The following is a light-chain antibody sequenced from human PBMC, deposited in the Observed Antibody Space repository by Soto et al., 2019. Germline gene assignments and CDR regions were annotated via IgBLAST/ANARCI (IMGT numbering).Light chain of an antibody. Sequence: EIGVTQSPATLSVSPGERATLSCRASQSVSTNLAWYQQKPGQAPRLLIHGTSTRATGVPARFSGSGSGTEFTLTINSLQSEDSAVYYCHQNDNWPRTFGQGTKVDIK. CDR2: GTS. J-gene: IGKJ1*01. CDR3: HQNDNWPRT. CDR1: QSVSTN. V-gene: IGKV3-15*01.